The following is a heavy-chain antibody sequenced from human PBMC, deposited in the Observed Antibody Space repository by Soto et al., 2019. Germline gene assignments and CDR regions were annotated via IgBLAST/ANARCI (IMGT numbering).Heavy chain of an antibody. V-gene: IGHV3-23*01. CDR2: ISGDGTRT. CDR1: GFNFYNYA. J-gene: IGHJ4*02. CDR3: AKDRKGYPNPLDY. D-gene: IGHD3-16*02. Sequence: GGSLRLSCAASGFNFYNYAMTWVRQAPGKGLEWVSGISGDGTRTYYGDSVKGRFTISRDNSKDTLYLQMSSLRAEDTAVYYCAKDRKGYPNPLDYWGQGTLVTVSS.